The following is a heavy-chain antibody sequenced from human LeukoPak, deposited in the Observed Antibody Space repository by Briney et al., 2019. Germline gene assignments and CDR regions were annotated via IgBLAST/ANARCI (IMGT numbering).Heavy chain of an antibody. CDR3: TRELGYCSSTSCWSYGMDV. Sequence: GGSLRLSCAASGFTFSGSAMHWVRQASGKGLEWVGRIRSKANSYATAYAASVKGRFTISRDDSKNTAYLQMNSLKTVDTAVYYCTRELGYCSSTSCWSYGMDVWGQGTTVTVSS. V-gene: IGHV3-73*01. CDR1: GFTFSGSA. CDR2: IRSKANSYAT. D-gene: IGHD2-2*01. J-gene: IGHJ6*02.